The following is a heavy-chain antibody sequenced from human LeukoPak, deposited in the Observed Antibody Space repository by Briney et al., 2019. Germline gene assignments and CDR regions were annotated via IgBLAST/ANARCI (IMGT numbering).Heavy chain of an antibody. CDR2: IYYSGST. CDR3: ARAVGFLEWLPRMGGYYYYMDV. J-gene: IGHJ6*03. V-gene: IGHV4-59*01. Sequence: SETLSLTCTVSGGSISSYYWSWIRQPPGKGLEWIGYIYYSGSTNYNPSLKSRVTISVDTSKNQFSLKLSSVTAADTAVYYCARAVGFLEWLPRMGGYYYYMDVWGKGTTVTVSS. CDR1: GGSISSYY. D-gene: IGHD3-3*02.